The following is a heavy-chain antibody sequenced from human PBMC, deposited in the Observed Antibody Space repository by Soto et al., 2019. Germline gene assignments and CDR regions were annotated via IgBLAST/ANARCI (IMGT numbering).Heavy chain of an antibody. CDR1: GYTFTSYA. CDR3: ARERYYDSSGYPNWFDP. V-gene: IGHV1-3*01. J-gene: IGHJ5*02. Sequence: ASVKVSCKASGYTFTSYAMHWVRQAPGQRLEWMGWINAGNGNTKYSQKFQGRVTITRDTSASTAYMELSSLRSEGTAVYYCARERYYDSSGYPNWFDPWGQGTLVTVSS. D-gene: IGHD3-22*01. CDR2: INAGNGNT.